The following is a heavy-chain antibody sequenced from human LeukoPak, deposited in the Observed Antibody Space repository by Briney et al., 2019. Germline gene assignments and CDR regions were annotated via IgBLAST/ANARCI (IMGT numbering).Heavy chain of an antibody. D-gene: IGHD2-2*01. Sequence: PGRSLRLSCAASGFTSRFTFSHYYMSWIRQAPGKGLEWLSFIGNSGNNIHYADSVKGRLTISTDNAKNSLYLQLNSLSVDSTATYYCVMTAGRASATDHWGQGALVTVSS. V-gene: IGHV3-11*04. CDR3: VMTAGRASATDH. CDR1: GFTSRFTFSHYY. J-gene: IGHJ1*01. CDR2: IGNSGNNI.